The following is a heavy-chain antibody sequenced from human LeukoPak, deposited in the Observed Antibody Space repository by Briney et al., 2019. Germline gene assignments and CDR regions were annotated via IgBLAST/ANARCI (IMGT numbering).Heavy chain of an antibody. CDR1: GVSISSSNYY. CDR2: IYTSGST. CDR3: ARARSSYSSGWYYEY. V-gene: IGHV4-61*02. Sequence: SETLSLTCTVSGVSISSSNYYWGWIRQPAGKGLEWIGRIYTSGSTNYNPSLKSRVTISVDTSKNQFSLKLSSVTAADTAVYYCARARSSYSSGWYYEYWGQGTLVTVSS. D-gene: IGHD6-19*01. J-gene: IGHJ4*02.